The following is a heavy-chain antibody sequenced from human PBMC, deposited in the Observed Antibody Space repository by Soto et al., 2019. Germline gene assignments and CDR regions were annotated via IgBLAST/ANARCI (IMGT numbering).Heavy chain of an antibody. CDR1: GFTFSSYA. CDR3: ANGWDYYYYYYMDV. D-gene: IGHD2-2*03. V-gene: IGHV3-23*01. Sequence: GGSLRLSCAASGFTFSSYAMSWVRQAPGKGLEWVSAISGSGGSTYYADSVKGRFTISRDNSKNTLYLQMNSLRAEDTAVYYCANGWDYYYYYYMDVWGKGTTVTVSS. J-gene: IGHJ6*03. CDR2: ISGSGGST.